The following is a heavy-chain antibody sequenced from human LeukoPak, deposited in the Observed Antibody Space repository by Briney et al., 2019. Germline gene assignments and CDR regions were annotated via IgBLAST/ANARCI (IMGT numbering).Heavy chain of an antibody. CDR3: ARRWSGYSHTYWFDP. CDR2: IYHSGST. J-gene: IGHJ5*02. D-gene: IGHD3-3*01. V-gene: IGHV4-38-2*01. Sequence: SETLSLTCAVSGYSISSGYYWGWIRQPPGKGLEWIGSIYHSGSTYYNPSLKSRVTISVDTSKHQFSLKLSSVTAADTAVYYCARRWSGYSHTYWFDPWGQGTLVTVSS. CDR1: GYSISSGYY.